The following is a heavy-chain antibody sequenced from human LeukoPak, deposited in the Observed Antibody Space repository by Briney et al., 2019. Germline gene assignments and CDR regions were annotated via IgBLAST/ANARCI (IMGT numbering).Heavy chain of an antibody. CDR1: GYTFTSYG. J-gene: IGHJ3*02. D-gene: IGHD5-18*01. CDR3: ARDLRGYSYGSVAFDI. Sequence: ASVKVSCKASGYTFTSYGISWVRQAPGQGLEWMGWISAYNGNTNYAQKLQGRVTMTTDTSTSTAYMELRSLRSDDTAVYYCARDLRGYSYGSVAFDIWGQGTMVTVSS. V-gene: IGHV1-18*01. CDR2: ISAYNGNT.